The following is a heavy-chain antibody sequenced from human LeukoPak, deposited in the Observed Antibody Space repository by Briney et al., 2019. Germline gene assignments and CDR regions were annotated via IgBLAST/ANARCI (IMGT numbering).Heavy chain of an antibody. J-gene: IGHJ4*02. CDR2: INPNSGGT. CDR1: GYTFTGYY. V-gene: IGHV1-2*02. D-gene: IGHD5-18*01. CDR3: ARDYIQWIQLWLLGY. Sequence: GASVKVSCKASGYTFTGYYMHWVRQAPGQGLEWMGWINPNSGGTNYAQKFQGRVTMTRDTSISTAYMELSRLRSGDTAVYYCARDYIQWIQLWLLGYWGQGTLVTVSS.